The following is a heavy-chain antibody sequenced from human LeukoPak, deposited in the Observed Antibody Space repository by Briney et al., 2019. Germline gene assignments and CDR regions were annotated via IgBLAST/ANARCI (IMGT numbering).Heavy chain of an antibody. CDR3: ARGLSSGYYYDFDY. J-gene: IGHJ4*02. CDR1: GFTVSSNY. CDR2: ISSSSSTI. Sequence: GGSLRLSCAASGFTVSSNYMSWVRQAPGKGLEWVSYISSSSSTIYYADSVKGRFTISRDNAKNSLYLQMNSLRAEDTAVYYCARGLSSGYYYDFDYWGQGTLVTVSS. V-gene: IGHV3-48*04. D-gene: IGHD3-22*01.